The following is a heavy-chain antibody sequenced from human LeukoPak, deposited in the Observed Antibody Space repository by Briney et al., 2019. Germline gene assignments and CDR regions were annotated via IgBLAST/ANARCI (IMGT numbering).Heavy chain of an antibody. D-gene: IGHD2-2*01. CDR2: INSDGSST. J-gene: IGHJ4*02. CDR3: ARARCSRTSCNTESDY. Sequence: GGSLRLSCSASGFTLSPYWMHWVRQAPGKGLVWVPRINSDGSSTAYADSVKGRFTISRDNTKNTVYLQMNILRAEDTAVYYCARARCSRTSCNTESDYWGQGTLVTVSS. V-gene: IGHV3-74*01. CDR1: GFTLSPYW.